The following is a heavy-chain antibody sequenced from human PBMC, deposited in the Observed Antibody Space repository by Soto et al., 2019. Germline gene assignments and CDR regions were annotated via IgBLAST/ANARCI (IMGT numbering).Heavy chain of an antibody. Sequence: QVQLQESGPGLVKPSETLSLTCTVSGASVSSNYWSWIRQPPGRGLEWIGYLYYIGSTDYNPSLMSRVNRSIDTSKNQVSLTLTSVTAADTAVYYCARGPEGYCSCRQCYTERGAFEVWGQGTVVTVS. V-gene: IGHV4-59*02. CDR2: LYYIGST. CDR1: GASVSSNY. J-gene: IGHJ3*01. D-gene: IGHD2-15*01. CDR3: ARGPEGYCSCRQCYTERGAFEV.